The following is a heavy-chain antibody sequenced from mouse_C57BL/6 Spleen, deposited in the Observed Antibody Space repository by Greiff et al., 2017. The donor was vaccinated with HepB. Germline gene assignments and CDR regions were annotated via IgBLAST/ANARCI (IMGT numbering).Heavy chain of an antibody. CDR1: GFTFSDYY. CDR2: ISNGGGST. Sequence: EVKLMESGGGLVQPGGSLKLSCAASGFTFSDYYMYWVRQTPEKRLEWVAYISNGGGSTYYPDTVKGRFTISRDNAKNTLYLQMSRLKSEDTAMYYCARHRDYFDYWGQGTTLTVSS. CDR3: ARHRDYFDY. J-gene: IGHJ2*01. V-gene: IGHV5-12*01.